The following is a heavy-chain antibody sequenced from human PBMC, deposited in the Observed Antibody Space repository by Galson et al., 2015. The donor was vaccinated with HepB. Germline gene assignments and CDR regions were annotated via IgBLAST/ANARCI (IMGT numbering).Heavy chain of an antibody. V-gene: IGHV3-23*01. CDR3: ANDPYYDSSGYYTTSDY. CDR1: GVTFSSYA. Sequence: SLRLSCAAWGVTFSSYAMSWVRQAPGKGLEWVSAISGSGGSTSYADSVKGRFTISRDNSKNTLYLQMNSLRAEDTAVYYCANDPYYDSSGYYTTSDYWGQGTLVTVSS. CDR2: ISGSGGST. J-gene: IGHJ4*02. D-gene: IGHD3-22*01.